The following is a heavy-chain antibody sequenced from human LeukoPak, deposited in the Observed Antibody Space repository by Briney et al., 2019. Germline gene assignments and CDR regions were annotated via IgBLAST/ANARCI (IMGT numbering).Heavy chain of an antibody. V-gene: IGHV3-7*01. Sequence: GGSLRLSCAASGFTFSSYWMSWVRQAPGKGLEWVANIKQDRREKYYVDSVKGRFTISRDNAKNSLYLQMNSLRAEDTAVYYCASNYDNSGYYGIDYWGQGTLVTVSS. D-gene: IGHD3-22*01. J-gene: IGHJ4*02. CDR3: ASNYDNSGYYGIDY. CDR2: IKQDRREK. CDR1: GFTFSSYW.